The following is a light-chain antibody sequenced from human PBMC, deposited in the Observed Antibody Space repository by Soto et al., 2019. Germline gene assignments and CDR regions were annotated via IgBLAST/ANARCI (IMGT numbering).Light chain of an antibody. CDR3: QQYDKYST. V-gene: IGKV1-5*01. Sequence: IQMNHSPSTLSASVGDIVTSTFRASQTISVSLAWYQQKPGKAPNLLIYDASTLQGGVPSRFSGSGSGTEFTLTVTSLQPEDFATYFCQQYDKYSTFGHGTKVDIK. CDR1: QTISVS. J-gene: IGKJ1*01. CDR2: DAS.